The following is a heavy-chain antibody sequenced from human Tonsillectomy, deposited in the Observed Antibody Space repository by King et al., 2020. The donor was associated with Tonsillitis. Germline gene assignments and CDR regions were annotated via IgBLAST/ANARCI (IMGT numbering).Heavy chain of an antibody. D-gene: IGHD4-23*01. V-gene: IGHV3-23*04. J-gene: IGHJ4*02. CDR1: GFTFTSYA. CDR2: ISSSANSA. CDR3: ARDFYGGNIDF. Sequence: VQLVESGGGLVQPGGSLRLSCAVSGFTFTSYAMSWVRQAPGKGLEWVSAISSSANSAYYADSVKGRFTVSRDNSMNTLYLQVNNLRAEDTAVYYCARDFYGGNIDFWGQGTLVTVSS.